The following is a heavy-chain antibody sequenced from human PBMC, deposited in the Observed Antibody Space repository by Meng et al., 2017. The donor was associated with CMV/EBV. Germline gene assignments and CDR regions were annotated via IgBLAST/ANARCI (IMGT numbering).Heavy chain of an antibody. J-gene: IGHJ3*02. V-gene: IGHV4-39*07. CDR3: AGDRYYDYVWGSYHFAAFDI. CDR1: GGSITNNNYY. Sequence: SETLSLTCTVSGGSITNNNYYWGWIRQPPGKGLEWIGTIYYSGSTYYNPSLKSRVTISVDTSKNQFSLNLNSVTAADTAVYYCAGDRYYDYVWGSYHFAAFDIWGQGTMVTVSS. CDR2: IYYSGST. D-gene: IGHD3-16*02.